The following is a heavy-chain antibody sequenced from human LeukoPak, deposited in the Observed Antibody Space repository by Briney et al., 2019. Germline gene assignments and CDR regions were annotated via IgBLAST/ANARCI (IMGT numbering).Heavy chain of an antibody. D-gene: IGHD5-18*01. CDR3: AKDLGGYSYGYLPDYFDY. Sequence: SVKVSCKASGGTFSSYAIGWVRQAPGQGLEWMGGIIPIFGTANYAQKFQGRVTITADKSTSTAYMELSSLRSEDTAVYYCAKDLGGYSYGYLPDYFDYWGQGTLVTVSS. CDR2: IIPIFGTA. CDR1: GGTFSSYA. V-gene: IGHV1-69*06. J-gene: IGHJ4*02.